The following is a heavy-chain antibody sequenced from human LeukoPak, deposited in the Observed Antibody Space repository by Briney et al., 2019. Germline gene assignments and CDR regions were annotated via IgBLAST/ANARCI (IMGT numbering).Heavy chain of an antibody. CDR1: GFTFSSYG. Sequence: GGSLRLSCAASGFTFSSYGMHWVRQAPGKGLEWVAVISYDGSSKYYADSVKGRFTISRDNSKNTLYLQMNSLRAEDTAVYYCARGFYNERIDYWGQGTLVTVSS. CDR3: ARGFYNERIDY. CDR2: ISYDGSSK. J-gene: IGHJ4*02. V-gene: IGHV3-30*03. D-gene: IGHD3-10*01.